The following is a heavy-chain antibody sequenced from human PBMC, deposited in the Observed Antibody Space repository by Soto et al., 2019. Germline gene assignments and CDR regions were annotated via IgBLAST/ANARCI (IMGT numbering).Heavy chain of an antibody. CDR3: AKDPTNYDFWSGYYGNYYYYGMDV. CDR2: ISYDGSNK. D-gene: IGHD3-3*01. Sequence: LRLSCAASGFTYSSYGMHWVRQAPGKGLEWVAVISYDGSNKYYADSVKGRFTISRDNSKNTPYLQMNSLRAEDTAVYYCAKDPTNYDFWSGYYGNYYYYGMDVWGQGTTVTVSS. CDR1: GFTYSSYG. V-gene: IGHV3-30*18. J-gene: IGHJ6*02.